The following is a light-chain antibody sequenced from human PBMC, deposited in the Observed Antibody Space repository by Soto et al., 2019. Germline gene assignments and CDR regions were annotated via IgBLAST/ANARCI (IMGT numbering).Light chain of an antibody. Sequence: EIVMTQSPATLSVSPGERATLSCRASESVSSNLAWYQQKPGQAPRLLIYGASTRATGIPARISGSGSGTEFTLTISSLQSEDFALYFCQQYNNWPPYTFGQGTKVDIK. V-gene: IGKV3-15*01. CDR2: GAS. J-gene: IGKJ2*01. CDR1: ESVSSN. CDR3: QQYNNWPPYT.